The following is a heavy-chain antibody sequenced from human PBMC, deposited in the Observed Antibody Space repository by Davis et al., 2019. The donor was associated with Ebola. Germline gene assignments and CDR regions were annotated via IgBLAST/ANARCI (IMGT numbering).Heavy chain of an antibody. Sequence: AASVKVSCKASGGTFSSYAISWVRQAPGQGLEWMGGIIPIFGTANYAQKFQGRVTITRDTSASTAYMELSSLRSEDTAVYYCARGYGGRDAHDYWGQGTLVTVSS. CDR2: IIPIFGTA. V-gene: IGHV1-69*05. J-gene: IGHJ4*02. CDR1: GGTFSSYA. D-gene: IGHD4-23*01. CDR3: ARGYGGRDAHDY.